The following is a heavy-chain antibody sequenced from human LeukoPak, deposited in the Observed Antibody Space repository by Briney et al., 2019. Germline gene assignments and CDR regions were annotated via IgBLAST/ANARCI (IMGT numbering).Heavy chain of an antibody. J-gene: IGHJ6*02. Sequence: PSETLSLTCAVYGGSFSGYYWSWIRQPPGKGLEWIGEINHSGSTNYNPSLKSRVTISVDTSKNQFSLKLSSVTAADTAVYYCASQRRAGLYYYYGMDVWGQGTTVTVSS. CDR1: GGSFSGYY. CDR3: ASQRRAGLYYYYGMDV. V-gene: IGHV4-34*01. CDR2: INHSGST. D-gene: IGHD1-1*01.